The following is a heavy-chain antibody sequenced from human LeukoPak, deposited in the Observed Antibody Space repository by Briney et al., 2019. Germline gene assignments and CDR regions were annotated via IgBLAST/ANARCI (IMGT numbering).Heavy chain of an antibody. V-gene: IGHV3-9*01. J-gene: IGHJ3*02. CDR2: ISYSSGSI. CDR1: GFTFDEYA. Sequence: GRSLRLSCAASGFTFDEYAMHWVRQAPGKGLEWVSGISYSSGSIGYVDSVKGRFTISRDNAENSLYLQMNSLRAEDTALYYCARVRVVWDLDDAFDIWGQGTTVTVSS. D-gene: IGHD1-26*01. CDR3: ARVRVVWDLDDAFDI.